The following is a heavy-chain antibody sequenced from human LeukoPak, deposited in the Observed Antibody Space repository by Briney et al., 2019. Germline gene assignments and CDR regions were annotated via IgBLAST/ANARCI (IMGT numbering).Heavy chain of an antibody. Sequence: GGSLRLSCAASGFTFIYYAMHWVRQAPGKGLEWVSVVSNDGSNQDYTDSVKGRFIISRDDSKSTVYLQMNSLRVDDTAMYYCARGPDPVVRGPRRAFDLWGQGTMVTVSS. CDR1: GFTFIYYA. CDR3: ARGPDPVVRGPRRAFDL. J-gene: IGHJ3*01. CDR2: VSNDGSNQ. D-gene: IGHD3-10*01. V-gene: IGHV3-30-3*01.